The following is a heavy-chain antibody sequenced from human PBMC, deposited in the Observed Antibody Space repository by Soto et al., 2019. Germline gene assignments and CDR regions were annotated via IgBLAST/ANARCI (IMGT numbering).Heavy chain of an antibody. Sequence: GGSLRLSCAASGFTFSSYGMHWVRQAPGKGLEWVAVISSDGSNKYYPDSVRGRFTISRDKSKNTLYLQMNSLRVEDTAVYYCATDGREEDDWWDHQYYMDVWGKGTTVTVSS. J-gene: IGHJ6*03. D-gene: IGHD2-8*02. CDR3: ATDGREEDDWWDHQYYMDV. CDR2: ISSDGSNK. V-gene: IGHV3-30*03. CDR1: GFTFSSYG.